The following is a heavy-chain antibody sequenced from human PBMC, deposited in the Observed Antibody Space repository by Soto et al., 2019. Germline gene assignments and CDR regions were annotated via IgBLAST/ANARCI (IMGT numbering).Heavy chain of an antibody. CDR3: ANSEYSRYKNIDV. D-gene: IGHD5-18*01. V-gene: IGHV3-23*01. CDR1: GFTFSSYA. J-gene: IGHJ6*02. CDR2: ISGSGGST. Sequence: GGSLRLSCAASGFTFSSYAMSWVRQAPGKGLEWVSAISGSGGSTYYADSVKGRFTISRDNSKNTLYLQMNSLRAEDTAVYYCANSEYSRYKNIDVWGQGTTVTVSS.